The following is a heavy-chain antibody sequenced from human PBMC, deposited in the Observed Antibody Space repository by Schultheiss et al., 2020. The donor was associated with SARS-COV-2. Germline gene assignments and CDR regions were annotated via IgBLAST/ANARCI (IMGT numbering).Heavy chain of an antibody. V-gene: IGHV3-30*03. D-gene: IGHD3-3*01. J-gene: IGHJ6*02. CDR2: ISYDGSNK. CDR3: ATHGRTISGGMDV. CDR1: GFTVSSNY. Sequence: GGSLRLSCAASGFTVSSNYMSWVRQAPGKGLEWVAVISYDGSNKYYADSVKGRFTISRDNSKNTLYLQMNSLRAEDTAVYYCATHGRTISGGMDVWGQGTTVTVSS.